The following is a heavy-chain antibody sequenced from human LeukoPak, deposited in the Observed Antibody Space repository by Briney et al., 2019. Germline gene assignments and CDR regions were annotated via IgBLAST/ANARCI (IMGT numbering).Heavy chain of an antibody. CDR1: GFTLSSYA. Sequence: GGSLRLSCAASGFTLSSYAMSWVRQGPGKGLEWVSAISVSGNTYHADSVKGRFTISRDSSKNTLYLQMNSLRAEDTAVYYCAKDRMITFGGVIVFPGGYMDVWGKGTTVTISS. CDR3: AKDRMITFGGVIVFPGGYMDV. J-gene: IGHJ6*03. CDR2: ISVSGNT. V-gene: IGHV3-23*01. D-gene: IGHD3-16*02.